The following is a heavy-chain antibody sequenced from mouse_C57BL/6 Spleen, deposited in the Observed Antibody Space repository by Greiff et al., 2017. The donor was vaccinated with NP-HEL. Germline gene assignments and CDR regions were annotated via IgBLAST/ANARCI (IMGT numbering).Heavy chain of an antibody. Sequence: EVNVVESGGGLVQSGRSLRLSCATSGFTFSDFYMEWVRQAPGKGLEWIAASRNKANDYTTEYSASVKGRFIVSRDTSQSILYLQMNALRAEDTAIYYCARDAEGYYGGFAYWGQGTLVTVSA. CDR2: SRNKANDYTT. CDR1: GFTFSDFY. D-gene: IGHD1-1*01. V-gene: IGHV7-1*01. CDR3: ARDAEGYYGGFAY. J-gene: IGHJ3*01.